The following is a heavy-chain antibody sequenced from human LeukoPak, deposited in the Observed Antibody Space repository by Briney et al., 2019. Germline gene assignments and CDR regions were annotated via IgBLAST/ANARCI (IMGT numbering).Heavy chain of an antibody. CDR2: VYRGGST. Sequence: GGSLRLSCTASGFTVSSSYMNGVRQAPGKGLEGGAVVYRGGSTYYSDSGKGRFTISRDNSKNTLYLQMNSLRAEDTAVYYCARADLNPFDGLDIWGQGTMVTVSS. V-gene: IGHV3-53*01. J-gene: IGHJ3*02. CDR3: ARADLNPFDGLDI. CDR1: GFTVSSSY.